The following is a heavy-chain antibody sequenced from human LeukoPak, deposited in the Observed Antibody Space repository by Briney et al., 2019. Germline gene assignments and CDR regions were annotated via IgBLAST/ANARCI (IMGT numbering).Heavy chain of an antibody. CDR2: IYHSGTS. Sequence: SEALSLTCTVSGYSISSGYYWGWIRQPPGRGLEWIGSIYHSGTSYYNPSLKSRVTISVDTSKNQFCLHLSSVTAADTAVYYCARDLGRYYDRGTLSAFDIWGQGTMVTVSS. J-gene: IGHJ3*02. D-gene: IGHD3-9*01. V-gene: IGHV4-38-2*02. CDR3: ARDLGRYYDRGTLSAFDI. CDR1: GYSISSGYY.